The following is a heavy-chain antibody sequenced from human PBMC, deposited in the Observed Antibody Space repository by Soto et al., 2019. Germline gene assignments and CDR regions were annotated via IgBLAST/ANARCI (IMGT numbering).Heavy chain of an antibody. CDR2: ISAYNGNT. J-gene: IGHJ4*02. Sequence: GASVKVSCKASGYTFTSYGISWGRQAPGKGLEWMGWISAYNGNTNYAQKLQGRVTMTTDTSTSTVYMELRSVRADDTAVYYCAGIPLWGGPLNDDCGQGTLVTVSS. CDR1: GYTFTSYG. CDR3: AGIPLWGGPLNDD. V-gene: IGHV1-18*04. D-gene: IGHD3-3*01.